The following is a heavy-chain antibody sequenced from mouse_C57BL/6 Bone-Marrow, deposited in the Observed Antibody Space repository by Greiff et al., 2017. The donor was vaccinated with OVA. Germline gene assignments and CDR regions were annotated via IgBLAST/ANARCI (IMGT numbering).Heavy chain of an antibody. Sequence: QVQLQQPGAELVKPGASVKMSCKASGYTFTSYWITWVKQRPGQGLEWIGDIYPGSGSTNYNEKFKSKATLTVDTSSSTAYMQLSGLTSEDSAVYYYARYYSNDDYYAMDYWGQGTSVTVSS. CDR3: ARYYSNDDYYAMDY. CDR1: GYTFTSYW. D-gene: IGHD2-12*01. J-gene: IGHJ4*01. CDR2: IYPGSGST. V-gene: IGHV1-55*01.